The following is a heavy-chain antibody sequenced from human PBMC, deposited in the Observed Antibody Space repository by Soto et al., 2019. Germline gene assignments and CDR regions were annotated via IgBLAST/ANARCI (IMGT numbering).Heavy chain of an antibody. Sequence: EVQLVESGGGLVQPGGSLRLSCAASGFTFSNYNMNWVRQAPGKGLEWVSSISSSSSNIYYADSVKGRFTISRDNAKNSLYLQMNSLRDEDTAVYYCASRYYYDSSGYYYPYYYWGQGTLVTVSS. V-gene: IGHV3-48*02. J-gene: IGHJ4*02. D-gene: IGHD3-22*01. CDR1: GFTFSNYN. CDR3: ASRYYYDSSGYYYPYYY. CDR2: ISSSSSNI.